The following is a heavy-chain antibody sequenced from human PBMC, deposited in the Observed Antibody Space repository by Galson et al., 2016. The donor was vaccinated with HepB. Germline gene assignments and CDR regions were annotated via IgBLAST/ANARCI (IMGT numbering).Heavy chain of an antibody. CDR2: VNHSGST. Sequence: SETLSLTCAVYGGSLSGHSGNWIRQAPGKGLEWIGEVNHSGSTTYNASLKSRVTISIDTSKSQFSLKLTSVTAADTAVDYCARGKGGVSCSNGECNYYYGLDVWGQGTTVTVSS. CDR3: ARGKGGVSCSNGECNYYYGLDV. CDR1: GGSLSGHS. D-gene: IGHD2-8*01. V-gene: IGHV4-34*01. J-gene: IGHJ6*02.